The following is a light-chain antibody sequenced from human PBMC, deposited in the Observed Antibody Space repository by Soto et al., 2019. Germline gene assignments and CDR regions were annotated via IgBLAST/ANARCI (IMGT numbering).Light chain of an antibody. V-gene: IGLV1-47*01. CDR3: AAWDDTLSGLV. J-gene: IGLJ2*01. Sequence: HSVLTQPPSVSGTPGQTVSISCSGRSSNIGSNYVYWYQQLPGTAPRLLMYRADQRPSGVPDRFSGSKSGTSASLAIGGLRSEDEADYYCAAWDDTLSGLVFGGGTKVTVL. CDR2: RAD. CDR1: SSNIGSNY.